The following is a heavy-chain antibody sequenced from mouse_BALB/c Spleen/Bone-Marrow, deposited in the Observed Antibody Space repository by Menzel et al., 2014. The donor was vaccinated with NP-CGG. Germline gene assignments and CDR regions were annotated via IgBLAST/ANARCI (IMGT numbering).Heavy chain of an antibody. CDR1: GYSITSDYA. J-gene: IGHJ3*01. Sequence: VQLKQSGPGLVKPSQSLSLTCTVTGYSITSDYAWNWIRQFPGNKLEWMGYINYSGSTSYNPSLKSRISITRDTSENQFFLQLNSVTTEDTATYYCAKTGYRYAFAYWGQGTLVTVST. CDR3: AKTGYRYAFAY. CDR2: INYSGST. D-gene: IGHD2-14*01. V-gene: IGHV3-2*02.